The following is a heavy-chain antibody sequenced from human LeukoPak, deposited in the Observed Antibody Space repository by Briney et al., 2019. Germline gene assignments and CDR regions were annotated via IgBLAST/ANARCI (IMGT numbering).Heavy chain of an antibody. CDR2: ISYDGSNK. J-gene: IGHJ4*02. CDR3: AKVRGVAAAVNDPYFDY. V-gene: IGHV3-30-3*01. D-gene: IGHD6-13*01. CDR1: GFTFSTYA. Sequence: GRSLRLSCAASGFTFSTYAMHWVRQAPGKGLEWVAVISYDGSNKYYADSVKGRFTISRDNSKNSLYLQMNSLRTEDTALYYCAKVRGVAAAVNDPYFDYWGQGTLVTVSS.